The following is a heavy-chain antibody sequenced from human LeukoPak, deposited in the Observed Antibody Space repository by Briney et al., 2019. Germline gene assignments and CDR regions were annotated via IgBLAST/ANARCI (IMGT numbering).Heavy chain of an antibody. J-gene: IGHJ4*02. CDR2: IYYSGST. CDR3: ARHSSSGYYPTLRTFDY. V-gene: IGHV4-59*01. CDR1: GGSISSYY. D-gene: IGHD3-22*01. Sequence: SETLSLTCTVSGGSISSYYWSWIRQPPGKGLEWIGYIYYSGSTNYNPSLKSRVTISVDTSKNQFSLKLSSVTAADTAVYYCARHSSSGYYPTLRTFDYWGQGTLVTVSS.